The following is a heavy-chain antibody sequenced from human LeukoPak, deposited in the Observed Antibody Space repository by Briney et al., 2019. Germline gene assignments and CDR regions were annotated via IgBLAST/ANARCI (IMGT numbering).Heavy chain of an antibody. V-gene: IGHV3-30*02. CDR2: IRNDGSNK. D-gene: IGHD6-6*01. J-gene: IGHJ4*02. CDR1: GFSFSSYG. Sequence: GGSLRLSCAASGFSFSSYGMHWVRQAPGKGLEWVAFIRNDGSNKYYADSVKGRFTISRDNTKSTLYLQMNSLRAEDTAVYYCAKPGGASSIAYWGQGTLVTVSS. CDR3: AKPGGASSIAY.